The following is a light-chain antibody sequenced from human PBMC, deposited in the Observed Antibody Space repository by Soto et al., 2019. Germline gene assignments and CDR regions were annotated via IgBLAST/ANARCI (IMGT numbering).Light chain of an antibody. CDR3: SSFAGRNAFGV. Sequence: QSALTQPPSASVSPGQSVTISCTGTSSDVGANNYVSWYQQHPGQAPKLIIHEVDKRPSGVPDRFSGSKSGNTASLTVSGLQVEDEAVYYCSSFAGRNAFGVFGGGTKLTVL. CDR2: EVD. CDR1: SSDVGANNY. V-gene: IGLV2-8*01. J-gene: IGLJ3*02.